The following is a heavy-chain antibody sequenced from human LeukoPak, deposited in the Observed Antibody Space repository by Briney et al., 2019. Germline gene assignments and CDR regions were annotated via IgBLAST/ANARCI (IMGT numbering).Heavy chain of an antibody. CDR1: GGSISTYY. Sequence: SETLSLTCTVSGGSISTYYWSWIRQPPGKGLEWIGEINHSGSTNYNPSLKSRVTISVDTSKNQFSLELSSVTAADTAVYYCARADFDWLYYFDYWGQGTLVTVSS. D-gene: IGHD3-9*01. V-gene: IGHV4-34*01. CDR3: ARADFDWLYYFDY. CDR2: INHSGST. J-gene: IGHJ4*02.